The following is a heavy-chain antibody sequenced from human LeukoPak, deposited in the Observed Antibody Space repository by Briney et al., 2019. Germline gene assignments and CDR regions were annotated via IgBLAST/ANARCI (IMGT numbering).Heavy chain of an antibody. Sequence: SETLSLTCTASGGSISSYYWSWIRQPPGKGLEWIGYIYYSGSTNCNPSLRSRVTISVDTSKNQFSLKLSSVTAADTAVYYCARESAAGTDYYYGMDVWGQGTTVTVSS. D-gene: IGHD6-13*01. CDR3: ARESAAGTDYYYGMDV. CDR2: IYYSGST. CDR1: GGSISSYY. J-gene: IGHJ6*02. V-gene: IGHV4-59*01.